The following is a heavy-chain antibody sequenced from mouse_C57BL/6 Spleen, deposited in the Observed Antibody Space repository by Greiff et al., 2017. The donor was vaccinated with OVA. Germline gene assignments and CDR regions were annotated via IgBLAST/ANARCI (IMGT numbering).Heavy chain of an antibody. V-gene: IGHV1-69*01. CDR1: GYTFTSYW. J-gene: IGHJ3*01. CDR2: IDPSDSYT. Sequence: QVQLKQPGAELVMPGASVKLSCKASGYTFTSYWMHWVKQRPGQGLEWIGEIDPSDSYTNYNQKFKGKSTLTVDKSSSTAYMQLSSLTSEDSAVYYCARSYDGYHEGAWFAYWGQGTLVTVSA. CDR3: ARSYDGYHEGAWFAY. D-gene: IGHD2-3*01.